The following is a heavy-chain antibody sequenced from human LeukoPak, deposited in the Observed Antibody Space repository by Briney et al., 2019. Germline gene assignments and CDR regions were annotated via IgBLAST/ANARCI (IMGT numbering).Heavy chain of an antibody. Sequence: ASVKVSCKASGYTFTSYDINWVRQATGQGLEWMGWMNPNSGNTGYAQKFQGRVTITRNTSISTAYMELSSLRSEDTAVYYCARVQEVLLWFGESTNWFDPWGQGTLVTVSS. V-gene: IGHV1-8*01. D-gene: IGHD3-10*01. J-gene: IGHJ5*02. CDR1: GYTFTSYD. CDR2: MNPNSGNT. CDR3: ARVQEVLLWFGESTNWFDP.